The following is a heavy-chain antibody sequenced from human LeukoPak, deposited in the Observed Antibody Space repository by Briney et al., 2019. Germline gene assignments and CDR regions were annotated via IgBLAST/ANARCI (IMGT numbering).Heavy chain of an antibody. J-gene: IGHJ4*02. D-gene: IGHD3-22*01. CDR3: ASKDYYDSSGHFDY. CDR2: IYYSGST. V-gene: IGHV4-39*07. Sequence: PSETLSLTCTVSGGSISSSSYYWGWIRQPPGKGLEWIGSIYYSGSTYYNPSLKSRVTISVDTSKNQFSLKLSSVTAADTAVYYCASKDYYDSSGHFDYWGQGTLVTVSS. CDR1: GGSISSSSYY.